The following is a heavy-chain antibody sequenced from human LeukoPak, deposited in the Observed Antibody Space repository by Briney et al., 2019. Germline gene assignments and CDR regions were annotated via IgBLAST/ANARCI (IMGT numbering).Heavy chain of an antibody. J-gene: IGHJ4*02. Sequence: GESLRLSCAASGFTFSSHWMHWVRQAPGKGLVWVSRIKSDGSITTYADSVMGRFTISGDNAKNTLYLQMNSLRAEDTAVYYCSSIAADGTGYWGQGTLVTVSS. CDR1: GFTFSSHW. CDR2: IKSDGSIT. CDR3: SSIAADGTGY. V-gene: IGHV3-74*01. D-gene: IGHD6-13*01.